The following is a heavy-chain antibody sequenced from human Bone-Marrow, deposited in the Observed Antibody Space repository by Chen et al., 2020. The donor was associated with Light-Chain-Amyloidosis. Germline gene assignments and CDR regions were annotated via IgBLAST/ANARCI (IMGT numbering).Heavy chain of an antibody. CDR3: ARLGSPYQLLLIAY. CDR1: GGSISSSSYY. J-gene: IGHJ4*02. CDR2: IYYSGST. V-gene: IGHV4-39*01. D-gene: IGHD2-2*01. Sequence: QLQLQESGPGLVKPSETLSLTCTVPGGSISSSSYYWGWIRQPPGKGLEWIGSIYYSGSTYYNPSLKSRVTISVDTSKNQFSLKLSSVTAADTAVYYCARLGSPYQLLLIAYWGQGTLVTVSS.